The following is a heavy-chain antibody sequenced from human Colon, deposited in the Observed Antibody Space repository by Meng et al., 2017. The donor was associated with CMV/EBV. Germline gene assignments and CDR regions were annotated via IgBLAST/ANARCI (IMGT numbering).Heavy chain of an antibody. Sequence: LSLTCAASAFTFSRYWMAWVRQAPGKGLEWVANIKEDGSEEYYLDSVKGRFTISRDNAKNSLYLQMNSLRAEDTAVYYCARDQQPPHYYDNGGYRAYYGLDVWGQGTAVTVSS. D-gene: IGHD3-22*01. V-gene: IGHV3-7*01. CDR1: AFTFSRYW. CDR3: ARDQQPPHYYDNGGYRAYYGLDV. J-gene: IGHJ6*02. CDR2: IKEDGSEE.